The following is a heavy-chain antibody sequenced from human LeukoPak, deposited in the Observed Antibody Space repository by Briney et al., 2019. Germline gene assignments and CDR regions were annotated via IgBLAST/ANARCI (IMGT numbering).Heavy chain of an antibody. D-gene: IGHD3-10*01. CDR1: GFTVSSNY. J-gene: IGHJ4*02. Sequence: GGSLRLSCAASGFTVSSNYMSWVRQAPGKGLEWVSVIYSGGSTYYADSVKGRFTISRDNSKNTLYLQMNSLRAEDTAVYYCASTILLWFGGVGDYWGQGTLVTVSS. CDR2: IYSGGST. V-gene: IGHV3-53*01. CDR3: ASTILLWFGGVGDY.